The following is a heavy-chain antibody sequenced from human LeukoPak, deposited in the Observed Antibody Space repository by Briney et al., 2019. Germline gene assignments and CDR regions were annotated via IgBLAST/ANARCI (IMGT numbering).Heavy chain of an antibody. V-gene: IGHV4-59*08. J-gene: IGHJ6*02. CDR3: ARRVATSSPLYYYGMDV. Sequence: SETLSLTCTVSGGSINSYYWSWIRQPPGKGLEWIGYIYYSGSTNYNPSLKSRVTISRDTSKNQFSLKLSSVTAADTAVYYCARRVATSSPLYYYGMDVWGQGTAVTVSS. D-gene: IGHD5-12*01. CDR2: IYYSGST. CDR1: GGSINSYY.